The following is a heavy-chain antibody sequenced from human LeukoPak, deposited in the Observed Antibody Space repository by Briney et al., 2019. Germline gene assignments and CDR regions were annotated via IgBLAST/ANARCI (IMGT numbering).Heavy chain of an antibody. CDR1: GFTFSSYA. CDR3: ARDRGQWLAQAYGMDV. Sequence: GRSLRLSCAASGFTFSSYAMHWVRQAPGEGLEWVAVISYDGSNKYYADSVKGRFTISRDNSKNTLYLQMNSLRAEDTAVHYCARDRGQWLAQAYGMDVWGQGTTVTVSS. J-gene: IGHJ6*02. D-gene: IGHD6-19*01. CDR2: ISYDGSNK. V-gene: IGHV3-30-3*01.